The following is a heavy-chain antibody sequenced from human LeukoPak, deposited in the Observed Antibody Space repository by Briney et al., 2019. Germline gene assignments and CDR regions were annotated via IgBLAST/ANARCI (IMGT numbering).Heavy chain of an antibody. Sequence: SETLSLTCAVYGGSFSGYYWSWTRQPPGKGLEWIGEINHSGSTNYNPSLKSRVTISVDTSKNQFSLKLSSVTAADTAVYYCARLLEADYFDYWGQGTLVTVSS. D-gene: IGHD2-15*01. J-gene: IGHJ4*02. V-gene: IGHV4-34*01. CDR2: INHSGST. CDR3: ARLLEADYFDY. CDR1: GGSFSGYY.